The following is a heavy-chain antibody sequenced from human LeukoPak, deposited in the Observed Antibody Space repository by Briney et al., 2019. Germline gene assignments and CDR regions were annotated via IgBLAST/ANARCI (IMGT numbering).Heavy chain of an antibody. D-gene: IGHD3-22*01. CDR2: ISDSGGRT. J-gene: IGHJ4*02. CDR3: AKRGVVIRVILVGFHKEAYYFDS. CDR1: GITLSNYG. Sequence: PGGSLRLSCAVSGITLSNYGMSWVRQVPGKGLEWVAGISDSGGRTNYADSVKGRFTVSRDNSKNTLYLQMNSLRAEDTAVYFCAKRGVVIRVILVGFHKEAYYFDSWGQGALVTVSS. V-gene: IGHV3-23*01.